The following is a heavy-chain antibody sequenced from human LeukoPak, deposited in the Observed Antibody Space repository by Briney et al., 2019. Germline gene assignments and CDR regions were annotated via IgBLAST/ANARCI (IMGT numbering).Heavy chain of an antibody. CDR1: DGSINSGSFY. D-gene: IGHD6-19*01. V-gene: IGHV4-39*01. J-gene: IGHJ5*02. Sequence: SETLSLTCSVSDGSINSGSFYWAWIRQPPGKGLEWIGSIYYSGSTYYNPSLKSRVTISVDTSKNQFSLKLSSVTAADTAVYYCARIYSIAVAGTWGQGTLVTVSS. CDR2: IYYSGST. CDR3: ARIYSIAVAGT.